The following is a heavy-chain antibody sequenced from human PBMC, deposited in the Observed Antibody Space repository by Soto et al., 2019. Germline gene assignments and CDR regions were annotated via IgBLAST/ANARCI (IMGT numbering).Heavy chain of an antibody. D-gene: IGHD2-2*01. CDR3: ASGTTSSRFFDY. CDR1: GFTFSNYA. V-gene: IGHV3-23*01. Sequence: EMQLLESGGGWVQPGGSLRLSCAASGFTFSNYAMSWVRQAPGKGLEWVSAISGSGRETFYPDSFKGRFTISRDNSKNSLYLQMNSLRDEDTAVYYCASGTTSSRFFDYWGQGTLVTVSS. CDR2: ISGSGRET. J-gene: IGHJ4*02.